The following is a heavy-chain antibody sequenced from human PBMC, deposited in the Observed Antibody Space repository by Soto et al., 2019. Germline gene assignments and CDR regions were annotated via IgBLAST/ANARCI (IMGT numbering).Heavy chain of an antibody. Sequence: GXSLILACAASGFTFSSDDMHWVRHVTVEVLEWVSGIDSAGDTKYPDSVKGRFTISRDNSKNTLYLQMNSLRAEDTAVYYCARDPVDGEVRGVTNYYFDYWGQGTLVTVSS. D-gene: IGHD3-10*01. CDR2: IDSAGDT. CDR3: ARDPVDGEVRGVTNYYFDY. J-gene: IGHJ4*02. V-gene: IGHV3-13*01. CDR1: GFTFSSDD.